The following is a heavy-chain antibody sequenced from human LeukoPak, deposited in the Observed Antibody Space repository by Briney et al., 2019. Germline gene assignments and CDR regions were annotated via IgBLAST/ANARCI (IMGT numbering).Heavy chain of an antibody. CDR3: ARDGPGPYYDSSGHDY. CDR2: ISSSSSTI. CDR1: GFTFSSYS. D-gene: IGHD3-22*01. J-gene: IGHJ4*02. V-gene: IGHV3-48*01. Sequence: PGGSLRLPCAASGFTFSSYSMNWVRQAPGKGLEWVSYISSSSSTIYYADSVKGRFTISRDNAKNSLYLQMNSLRAEDTAVYYCARDGPGPYYDSSGHDYWGQGTLVTVSS.